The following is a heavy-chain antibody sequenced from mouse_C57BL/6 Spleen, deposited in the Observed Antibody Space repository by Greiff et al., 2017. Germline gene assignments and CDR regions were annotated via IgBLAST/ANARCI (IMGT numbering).Heavy chain of an antibody. D-gene: IGHD2-2*01. Sequence: EVQLVESGGGLVQPGGSLSLSCAASGFTFTDYYMSWVRQPPGKALEWLGFIRNKANGYTTEYSASVKGRFTISRDNSQSILYLQMNALRAEDSATYYCARYHGYHFDYWGQGTTLTVSS. J-gene: IGHJ2*01. CDR2: IRNKANGYTT. CDR1: GFTFTDYY. CDR3: ARYHGYHFDY. V-gene: IGHV7-3*01.